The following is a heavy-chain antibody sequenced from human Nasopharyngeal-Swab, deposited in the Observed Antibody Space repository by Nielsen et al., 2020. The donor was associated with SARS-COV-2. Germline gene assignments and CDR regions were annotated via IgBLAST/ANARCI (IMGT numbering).Heavy chain of an antibody. J-gene: IGHJ5*02. V-gene: IGHV7-4-1*02. Sequence: ASVKVSCKASGYNFNTYTMTWVRQAPGQGPEWMGWINTNIGNPTYTQGFTGRFVFSLDTSVNTAYLQISSLKPEDTAVYYCATRYHWGQGTLVTVSS. CDR2: INTNIGNP. CDR1: GYNFNTYT. CDR3: ATRYH.